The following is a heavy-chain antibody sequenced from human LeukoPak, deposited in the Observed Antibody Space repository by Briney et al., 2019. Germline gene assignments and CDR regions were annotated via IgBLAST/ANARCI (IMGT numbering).Heavy chain of an antibody. CDR1: GYTFTSYG. D-gene: IGHD5-12*01. CDR3: ARAQYSDYVLHNWFDS. CDR2: ISAYNGNT. J-gene: IGHJ5*01. Sequence: ASVKVSCKASGYTFTSYGISWVRQAPGQGLEWMGWISAYNGNTNYAQKLQGRVTMTTDTSTSTAYMELRRLRSEDTAVYYCARAQYSDYVLHNWFDSWGQGTLVTVSS. V-gene: IGHV1-18*01.